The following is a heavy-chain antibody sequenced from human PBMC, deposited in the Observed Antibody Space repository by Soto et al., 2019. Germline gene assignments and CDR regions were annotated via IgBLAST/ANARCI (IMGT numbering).Heavy chain of an antibody. CDR1: GYSFTGYH. Sequence: ASVKVYCKASGYSFTGYHMHWVRQAPGQGLEWMGWINPNSGGTNYAQKFQGWVTMTRETSIGTAYMRLIRLRTDDTAAYYCARDRRGSSFDIWGQGTMITVSS. J-gene: IGHJ3*02. V-gene: IGHV1-2*04. CDR2: INPNSGGT. CDR3: ARDRRGSSFDI.